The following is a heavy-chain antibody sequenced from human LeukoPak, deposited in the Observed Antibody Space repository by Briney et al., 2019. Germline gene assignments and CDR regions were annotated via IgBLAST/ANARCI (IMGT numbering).Heavy chain of an antibody. D-gene: IGHD3-22*01. Sequence: SETLSLTCTVSGGSINSYYWSWIRQPPGKGLEWIGCIHYSGSTNYNPSLKSRVTISADTSKNQFSLRLSSVTAADTAVYYCARVRDRSSYFYDFDYWGQGTLVTVSS. CDR2: IHYSGST. J-gene: IGHJ4*02. V-gene: IGHV4-59*01. CDR3: ARVRDRSSYFYDFDY. CDR1: GGSINSYY.